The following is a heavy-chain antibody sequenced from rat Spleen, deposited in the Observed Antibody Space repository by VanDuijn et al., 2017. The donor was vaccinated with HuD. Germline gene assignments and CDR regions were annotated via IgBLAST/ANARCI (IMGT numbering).Heavy chain of an antibody. CDR1: GFTFSNYG. CDR3: ASHGPRISRFAY. V-gene: IGHV5-25*01. J-gene: IGHJ3*01. Sequence: EVQLVESGGGLVQPGRSMKLSCAASGFTFSNYGMAWVRQAPKKCLEWVAYISYDGGSTYYRDSVKGRFTISRDNAKSTLYLQMDSLRSEDTATYYSASHGPRISRFAYWGQGTLVTVSS. CDR2: ISYDGGST. D-gene: IGHD1-6*01.